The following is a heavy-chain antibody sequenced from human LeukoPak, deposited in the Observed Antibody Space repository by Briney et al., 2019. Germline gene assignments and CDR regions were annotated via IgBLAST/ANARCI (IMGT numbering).Heavy chain of an antibody. D-gene: IGHD6-19*01. V-gene: IGHV1-18*01. CDR2: ISAYNGNT. Sequence: ASVKVSCKASGYTFTSYGISWVRQAPGQGLEWMGWISAYNGNTNYAQKLQGRVTMTTDTSTSTAYMELRSLRSDDTAVYYCARDWDIAVPGYYYYYYMDVWGKGTTVTVSS. CDR3: ARDWDIAVPGYYYYYYMDV. CDR1: GYTFTSYG. J-gene: IGHJ6*03.